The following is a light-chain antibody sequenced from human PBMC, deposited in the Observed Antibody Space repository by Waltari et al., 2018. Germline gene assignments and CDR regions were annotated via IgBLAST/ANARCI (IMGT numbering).Light chain of an antibody. CDR1: ASNIGNNV. J-gene: IGLJ3*02. CDR2: RSD. V-gene: IGLV1-44*01. CDR3: AAWDDSLNGRWV. Sequence: QSVLTQPPSASGTPGQGVTLSCSGGASNIGNNVVTWHKQVPGKAPKRLIYRSDRRPAGVPDRFSGSKSGTSASLAISGLQSEDEADYYCAAWDDSLNGRWVFGGGTKVTVL.